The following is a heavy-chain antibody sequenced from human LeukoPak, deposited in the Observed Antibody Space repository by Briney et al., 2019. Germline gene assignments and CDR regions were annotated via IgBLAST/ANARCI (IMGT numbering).Heavy chain of an antibody. CDR1: GLTFSSYG. D-gene: IGHD3-22*01. J-gene: IGHJ4*02. CDR3: AKDKYDSSGSEIDY. CDR2: ISYDGSNK. Sequence: GGSLRLSCAASGLTFSSYGMHWVRQAPGKGLEWVAVISYDGSNKYYADSVKGRFTISRDNSKNTLYLQMNSLRAEDTAVYYCAKDKYDSSGSEIDYWGQGTLVTVSS. V-gene: IGHV3-30*18.